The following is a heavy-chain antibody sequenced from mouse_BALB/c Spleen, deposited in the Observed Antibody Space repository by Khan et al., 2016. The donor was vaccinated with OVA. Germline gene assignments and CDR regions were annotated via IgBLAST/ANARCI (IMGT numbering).Heavy chain of an antibody. CDR2: IDPSDSHT. D-gene: IGHD1-1*01. CDR3: ARSYYYGSSTWFAY. CDR1: GYTFSSYW. J-gene: IGHJ3*01. V-gene: IGHV1-69*02. Sequence: QVQLQQPGAELVKPGASVKLSCKASGYTFSSYWMHWVKQRPGQGLEWIGEIDPSDSHTNYNQKFKGKAPLHVDKSSSTAYMHLSSLTSEDSAVYYCARSYYYGSSTWFAYWGQGTLVTVSA.